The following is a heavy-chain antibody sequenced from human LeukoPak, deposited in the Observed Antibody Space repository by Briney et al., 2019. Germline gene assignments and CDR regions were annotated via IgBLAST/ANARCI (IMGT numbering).Heavy chain of an antibody. V-gene: IGHV1-69*13. Sequence: EASVKVSCKASGGTFSSYAISWVRQAPGQGLEWMGGIIPIFGTANYAQKFQGRVTITADESTSTAYMELSSLRSEDTAVYYCARDFETVTTIPDYWGQGTLVTVSS. CDR1: GGTFSSYA. CDR2: IIPIFGTA. CDR3: ARDFETVTTIPDY. J-gene: IGHJ4*02. D-gene: IGHD4-17*01.